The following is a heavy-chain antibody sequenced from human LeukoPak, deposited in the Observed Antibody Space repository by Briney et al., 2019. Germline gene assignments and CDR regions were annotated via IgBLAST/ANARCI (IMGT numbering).Heavy chain of an antibody. CDR1: DGSISSYY. J-gene: IGHJ4*02. CDR3: VGSPYVWGSYRYDY. D-gene: IGHD3-16*02. Sequence: SETLSLTCTVSDGSISSYYWSWIRQPPGKGLEWIGYIYYSGSTNYNPSLKSRVTISVDASKNQFSLKLSSVTAADTAVYYCVGSPYVWGSYRYDYWGQGTLVTVSS. CDR2: IYYSGST. V-gene: IGHV4-59*01.